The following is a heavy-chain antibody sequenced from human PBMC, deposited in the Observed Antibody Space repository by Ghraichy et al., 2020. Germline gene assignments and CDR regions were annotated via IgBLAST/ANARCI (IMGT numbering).Heavy chain of an antibody. V-gene: IGHV4-39*01. CDR1: GGSISSSSYY. Sequence: SETLSLTCTVSGGSISSSSYYWGWIRQPPGKGLEWIGSIYYSGSTYYNPSLKSRVTISVDTSKNQFSLKLSSVTAADTAVYYCATLPVGVDAFDIWGQGTMVTVSS. J-gene: IGHJ3*02. D-gene: IGHD1-26*01. CDR2: IYYSGST. CDR3: ATLPVGVDAFDI.